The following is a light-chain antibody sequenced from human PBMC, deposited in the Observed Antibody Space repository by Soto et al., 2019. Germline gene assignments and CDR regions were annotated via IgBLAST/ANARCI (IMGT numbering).Light chain of an antibody. CDR2: GAS. Sequence: IVVTQSPGTLSLSPGEGATLSCRASQSVGSNYLAWYQQKPGQAPRLLIYGASTRATGIPDRFSGSGSGTDFALTISRLEPEDFAVYYCHQYGSSPFAFGPGTIVDIK. CDR1: QSVGSNY. J-gene: IGKJ3*01. CDR3: HQYGSSPFA. V-gene: IGKV3-20*01.